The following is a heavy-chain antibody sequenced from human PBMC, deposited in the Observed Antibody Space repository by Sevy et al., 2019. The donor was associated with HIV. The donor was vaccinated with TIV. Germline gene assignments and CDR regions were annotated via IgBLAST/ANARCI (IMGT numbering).Heavy chain of an antibody. Sequence: GGSLRLSCAASGFTFSSYAMHWVRQAPGKGLEWVAVISYDGSNKYYADSVKGRFTISRDNSKNTLYLQVNSLRAEDTAVYYCAGGYDSSGYYSYGYYYYGMDVWGQGTTVTVSS. CDR1: GFTFSSYA. D-gene: IGHD3-22*01. CDR2: ISYDGSNK. J-gene: IGHJ6*02. V-gene: IGHV3-30-3*01. CDR3: AGGYDSSGYYSYGYYYYGMDV.